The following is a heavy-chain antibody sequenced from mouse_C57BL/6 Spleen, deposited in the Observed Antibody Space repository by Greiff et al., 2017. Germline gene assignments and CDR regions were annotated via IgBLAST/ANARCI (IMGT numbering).Heavy chain of an antibody. CDR1: GYTFTSYW. CDR2: IHPNSGST. CDR3: ARSSYDYDGAFAY. D-gene: IGHD2-4*01. V-gene: IGHV1-64*01. Sequence: VQLQQPGAELVKPGASVKLSCKASGYTFTSYWMHWVKQRPGQGLEWIGMIHPNSGSTNYNEKFKSKATLTVDKSSSTAYMQLSSLTSEDSAFYYCARSSYDYDGAFAYWGQGTLVTVSA. J-gene: IGHJ3*01.